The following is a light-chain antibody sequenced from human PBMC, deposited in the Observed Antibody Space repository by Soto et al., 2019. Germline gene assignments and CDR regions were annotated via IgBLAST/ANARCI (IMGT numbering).Light chain of an antibody. Sequence: QSVLTQPPSASGTPGQRVTISCSGGSSNIGSNTVNWYQQLPGAAPNLLIYSNNQRPSGVPDRFSGSKSGTSASLAISRLQSEDEADYYCAAWDDSLNAVVFGGGTKLTVL. CDR1: SSNIGSNT. J-gene: IGLJ2*01. V-gene: IGLV1-44*01. CDR3: AAWDDSLNAVV. CDR2: SNN.